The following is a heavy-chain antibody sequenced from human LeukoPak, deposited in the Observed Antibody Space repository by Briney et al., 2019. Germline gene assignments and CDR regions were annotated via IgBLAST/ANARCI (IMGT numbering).Heavy chain of an antibody. CDR3: ARGGKGGISYFDY. V-gene: IGHV3-48*03. CDR2: ISSSGSTT. D-gene: IGHD3-16*01. J-gene: IGHJ4*02. CDR1: GFTFSSYE. Sequence: GGSLRLSCAASGFTFSSYEMNWVRQAPGKGLEWVSYISSSGSTTYYADSVKGRFTISRDNSKNTLYLQMNSLRAEDTAVYYCARGGKGGISYFDYWGQGTLVTVSS.